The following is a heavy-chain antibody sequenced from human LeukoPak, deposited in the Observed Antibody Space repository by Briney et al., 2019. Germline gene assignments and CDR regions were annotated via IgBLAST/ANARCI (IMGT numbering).Heavy chain of an antibody. CDR1: GFTFTSYW. J-gene: IGHJ4*02. D-gene: IGHD3-16*01. V-gene: IGHV3-7*01. Sequence: PGGSLRLSCAASGFTFTSYWMSWVRQAPGKGLEWVANINQDGSEKYYVDSLKGRFTISRDNAKNSLYLQMNSLRAEDTAVYYCATNYDYVFDYWGPGTLVTVSS. CDR3: ATNYDYVFDY. CDR2: INQDGSEK.